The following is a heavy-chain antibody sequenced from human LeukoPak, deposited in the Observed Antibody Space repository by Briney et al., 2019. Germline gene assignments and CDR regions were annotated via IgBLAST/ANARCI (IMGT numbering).Heavy chain of an antibody. J-gene: IGHJ4*02. Sequence: SGTLSLTCAVYGGSFSGYYWSWIRQPPGKGLEWIGEINHSGSTNYNPSLKSRVTISVDTSKNQFSLKLSSVTAADTAVYYCARGYSSSWYQGHYYFDYWGQGTLVTVSS. D-gene: IGHD6-13*01. V-gene: IGHV4-34*01. CDR1: GGSFSGYY. CDR3: ARGYSSSWYQGHYYFDY. CDR2: INHSGST.